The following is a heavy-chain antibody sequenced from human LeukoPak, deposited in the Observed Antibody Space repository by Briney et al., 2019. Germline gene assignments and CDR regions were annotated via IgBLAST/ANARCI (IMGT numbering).Heavy chain of an antibody. Sequence: RGSLRLSCAASGFTFSSYSMNWVRQAPGKGLEWVSSISSSSSYIYYADSVKGRFTISRDNAKNSLYLHMNRLRAEDTAVYYCASGSYYDSEGAYWGQGTLVTVSS. D-gene: IGHD1-26*01. CDR2: ISSSSSYI. CDR3: ASGSYYDSEGAY. V-gene: IGHV3-21*01. CDR1: GFTFSSYS. J-gene: IGHJ4*02.